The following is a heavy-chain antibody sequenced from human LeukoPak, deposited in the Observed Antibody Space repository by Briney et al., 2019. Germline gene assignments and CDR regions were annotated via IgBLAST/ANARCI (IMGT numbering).Heavy chain of an antibody. CDR2: IWYDGSHR. CDR1: GFTFSSHG. CDR3: VRDNAAADGALDY. D-gene: IGHD5-24*01. J-gene: IGHJ4*02. V-gene: IGHV3-33*01. Sequence: GGSLRLSCVASGFTFSSHGMHWVRQAPGKGLEWVAVIWYDGSHRYYPDSVKGRFTISRDDSKNTLFLQMDSLRVDDTAVYYCVRDNAAADGALDYWGQGSLVTVSS.